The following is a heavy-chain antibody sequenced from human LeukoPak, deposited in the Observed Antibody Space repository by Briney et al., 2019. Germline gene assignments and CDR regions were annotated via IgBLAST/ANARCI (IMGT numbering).Heavy chain of an antibody. CDR3: ARDFWGAYRVDYFDY. V-gene: IGHV3-30*02. CDR1: GFIFSSYG. CDR2: IRFDESAT. D-gene: IGHD3-3*01. J-gene: IGHJ4*02. Sequence: GGSLRLSCAASGFIFSSYGMHWVRQAPGKGLEWVSFIRFDESATVYADSVKGRFTISRDNAKKSLYLQMNSLRAEDTAVYYCARDFWGAYRVDYFDYWGQGILVTVSS.